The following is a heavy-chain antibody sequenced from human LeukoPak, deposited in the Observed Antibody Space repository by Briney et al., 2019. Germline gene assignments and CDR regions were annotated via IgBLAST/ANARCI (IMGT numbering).Heavy chain of an antibody. J-gene: IGHJ6*03. CDR1: GGTFISYA. CDR3: ARALRYYGSGSSYYYMDV. CDR2: IIPIFGTA. D-gene: IGHD3-10*01. V-gene: IGHV1-69*06. Sequence: SVTVSFKASGGTFISYAISWVRQAPGQGLEWMGGIIPIFGTANYAQKFQGRVTITADKSTSTAYMELSSLRSEDTAVYYCARALRYYGSGSSYYYMDVWGKGTTVTVSS.